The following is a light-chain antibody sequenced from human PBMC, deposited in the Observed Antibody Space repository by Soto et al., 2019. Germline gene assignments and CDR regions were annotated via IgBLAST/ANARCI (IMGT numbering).Light chain of an antibody. J-gene: IGKJ1*01. CDR1: QSVRRN. V-gene: IGKV3-15*01. CDR3: QQYNNWPRT. CDR2: GAS. Sequence: ILMTQSPATLPVSPGERATLSCRASQSVRRNLAWYQQKPGKAPRLLMYGASTRATGIPARFSGSGSGTEFTLTISSLQSEDFAVYYCQQYNNWPRTFGQGTKVDIK.